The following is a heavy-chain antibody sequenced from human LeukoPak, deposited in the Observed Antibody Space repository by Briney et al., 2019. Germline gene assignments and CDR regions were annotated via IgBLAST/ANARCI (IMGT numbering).Heavy chain of an antibody. CDR1: GFTFSSYG. V-gene: IGHV3-30*18. CDR2: ISHDGSNK. J-gene: IGHJ4*02. D-gene: IGHD2-2*01. Sequence: PGRSLRLSCAAFGFTFSSYGMHWVRQAPGKGLEWVAVISHDGSNKYYADSVKGRFTISRDNSKNTLYLQMNSLRAEDTAVYYCAKDRVPRPAALLDYWGQGTLVTVSS. CDR3: AKDRVPRPAALLDY.